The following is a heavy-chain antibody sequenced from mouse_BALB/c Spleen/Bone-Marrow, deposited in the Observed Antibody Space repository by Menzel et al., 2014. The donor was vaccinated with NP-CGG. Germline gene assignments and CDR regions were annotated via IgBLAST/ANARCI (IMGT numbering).Heavy chain of an antibody. CDR1: GFNIKDTY. CDR2: IDPANGNT. V-gene: IGHV14-3*02. Sequence: VQLQQSGAELVKPGASVKLSCTASGFNIKDTYMHWVKQRPEQGLEWVGRIDPANGNTRYDPKFQGRATITADTSSNTAYLQLSSLTSEDTAVYYCARYDYGWYFYVWGAETTVTVSS. D-gene: IGHD1-1*01. CDR3: ARYDYGWYFYV. J-gene: IGHJ1*01.